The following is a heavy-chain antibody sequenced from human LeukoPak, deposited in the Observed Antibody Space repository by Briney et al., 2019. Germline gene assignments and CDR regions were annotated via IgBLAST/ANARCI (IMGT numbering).Heavy chain of an antibody. J-gene: IGHJ5*02. D-gene: IGHD1-1*01. V-gene: IGHV1-46*01. CDR2: INPSGGST. CDR1: GYTFTNYY. Sequence: ASVKVSCKASGYTFTNYYMHWVRQAPGQGPEWMGAINPSGGSTRYAQKFQGRVTMTRDTSTSTVYMELSSLRSVDTAVYYCGRDHRTGIVAGRMYNYFDPWGQGTLVTVSS. CDR3: GRDHRTGIVAGRMYNYFDP.